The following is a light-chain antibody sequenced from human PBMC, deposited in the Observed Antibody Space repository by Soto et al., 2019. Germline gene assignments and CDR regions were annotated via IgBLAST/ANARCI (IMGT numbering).Light chain of an antibody. CDR3: TSYTSSSTNDV. J-gene: IGLJ1*01. Sequence: QSALTQPASVSGSPGQSITISCTGTSSDIGGYNYVSWYQQHPGKAPKLMIYEVSNRPSGVSNRFSGSKSGNTASLTISGVQAEDEADYYCTSYTSSSTNDVFGTGTKVTVL. CDR1: SSDIGGYNY. V-gene: IGLV2-14*01. CDR2: EVS.